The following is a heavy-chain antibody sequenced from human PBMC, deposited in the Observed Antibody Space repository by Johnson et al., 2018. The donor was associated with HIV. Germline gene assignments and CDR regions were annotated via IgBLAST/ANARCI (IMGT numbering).Heavy chain of an antibody. Sequence: QEQLVESGGGVVQPGRSLRLSCAASGFTFSSYAMHWVRQAPGKGLEWVAVISYDGSNKYYADSVKGRFTISRDNSKNTLYLQMNSRRAEDTAGYYCAKDRGAARAFDAFDIWGQGTMVTVSS. CDR2: ISYDGSNK. CDR3: AKDRGAARAFDAFDI. V-gene: IGHV3-30*04. CDR1: GFTFSSYA. D-gene: IGHD6-6*01. J-gene: IGHJ3*02.